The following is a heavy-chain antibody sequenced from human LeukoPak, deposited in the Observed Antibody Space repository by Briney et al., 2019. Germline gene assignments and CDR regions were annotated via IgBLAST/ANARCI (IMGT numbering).Heavy chain of an antibody. CDR2: IYSSGRT. Sequence: SETLSLTCSVSGGSTSSYYWSWIRQPPGRGLEWIGYIYSSGRTNYNPSLKSRVTISVDTSRNQFSLKLSSVTAADTAVYYCARRNYGDYDHYFDYWGQGALVTVSS. CDR3: ARRNYGDYDHYFDY. J-gene: IGHJ4*02. V-gene: IGHV4-59*08. CDR1: GGSTSSYY. D-gene: IGHD4-17*01.